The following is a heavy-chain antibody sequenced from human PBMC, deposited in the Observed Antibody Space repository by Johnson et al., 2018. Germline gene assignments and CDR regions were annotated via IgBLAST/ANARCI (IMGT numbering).Heavy chain of an antibody. D-gene: IGHD6-13*01. CDR2: IIPIFGTA. Sequence: VQLVESGAEVKKPGSSVKVSCKASGGTFSSYAISWVRQAPGQGLEWMGGIIPIFGTANYAQKVQGRVTITADESTSTADMELSSLRSEDPAVYYCARVALAAQLKYYYGMDVWGQGTTVTVSS. CDR1: GGTFSSYA. V-gene: IGHV1-69*01. J-gene: IGHJ6*02. CDR3: ARVALAAQLKYYYGMDV.